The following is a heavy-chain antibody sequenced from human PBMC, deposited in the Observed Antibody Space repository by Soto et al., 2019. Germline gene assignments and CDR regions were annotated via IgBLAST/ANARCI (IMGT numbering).Heavy chain of an antibody. CDR1: GVTFSSST. D-gene: IGHD2-2*01. CDR2: IIPILGIA. V-gene: IGHV1-69*02. J-gene: IGHJ4*02. Sequence: SVKVSCKASGVTFSSSTISWVRQAPGQGLEWMGRIIPILGIANYAQKFQGRVTMTRDTSTSTVYMELSSLRSEDTAVYCCARGPATAPDAYWGLGTLVTVSS. CDR3: ARGPATAPDAY.